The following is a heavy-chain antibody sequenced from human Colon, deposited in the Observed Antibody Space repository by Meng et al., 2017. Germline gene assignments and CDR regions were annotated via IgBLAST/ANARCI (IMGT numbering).Heavy chain of an antibody. Sequence: QVQLQESGPGLVKPSGTLSLHWAVSRGYSSSSNWWSWVRQPPGKGLEWIGEISQSGTTYYNPSLKSRVTITGDWSKNQFSLNLNSVTAADTALYYCVRQGMTSYSWGYWGQGTLVTVSS. CDR1: RGYSSSSNW. CDR2: ISQSGTT. D-gene: IGHD3-9*01. V-gene: IGHV4-4*02. CDR3: VRQGMTSYSWGY. J-gene: IGHJ4*02.